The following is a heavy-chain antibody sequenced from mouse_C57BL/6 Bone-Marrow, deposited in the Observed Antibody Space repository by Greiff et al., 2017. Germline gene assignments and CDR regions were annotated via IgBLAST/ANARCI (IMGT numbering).Heavy chain of an antibody. CDR2: IYPGSGYT. J-gene: IGHJ2*01. Sequence: GQLRQSGAELARPGASVKLSCKASGYTFTSYGISWVKQRTGQGLEWIGEIYPGSGYTYYNEKFKGKATLTADKASSTAYMELRSLTSEDSAVYICASLTWYYFDYWGHGTTLTVSS. V-gene: IGHV1-81*01. CDR3: ASLTWYYFDY. CDR1: GYTFTSYG. D-gene: IGHD1-1*02.